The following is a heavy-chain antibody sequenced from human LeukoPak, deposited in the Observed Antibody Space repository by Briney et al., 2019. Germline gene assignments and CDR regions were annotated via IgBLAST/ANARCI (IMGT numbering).Heavy chain of an antibody. CDR1: GYTFTSYY. J-gene: IGHJ3*02. CDR2: INPSGGST. D-gene: IGHD3-10*01. CDR3: ARGLLWFGELPHGAFDI. V-gene: IGHV1-46*01. Sequence: ASVKVSCKASGYTFTSYYMHWVRQAPGQGLEWMGIINPSGGSTSYAQKFQGRVTMTRDTSTSTVYMELSSLRSEDTAAYYCARGLLWFGELPHGAFDIWGQGTMVTVSS.